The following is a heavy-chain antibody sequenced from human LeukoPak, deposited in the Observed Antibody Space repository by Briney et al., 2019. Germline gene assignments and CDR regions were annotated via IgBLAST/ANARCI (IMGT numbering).Heavy chain of an antibody. CDR3: ARGRRPGGYDSSGYYY. CDR1: GYTFTSYY. D-gene: IGHD3-22*01. J-gene: IGHJ4*02. Sequence: ASVKVSCKASGYTFTSYYMHWVRQAPGQGLEWMGIINPSGGSTSYAQKFQGRVTMTRDTSTSTVYMELSSLRSEDTAVYYCARGRRPGGYDSSGYYYWGQGTLVTVSS. V-gene: IGHV1-46*01. CDR2: INPSGGST.